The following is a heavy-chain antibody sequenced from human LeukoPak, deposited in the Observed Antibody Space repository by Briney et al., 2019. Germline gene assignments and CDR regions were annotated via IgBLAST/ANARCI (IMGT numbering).Heavy chain of an antibody. J-gene: IGHJ4*02. CDR1: GYSISSGYY. V-gene: IGHV4-38-2*01. CDR2: IYHSGST. CDR3: ARVPYYFDY. D-gene: IGHD1-1*01. Sequence: SETLSLTCAVSGYSISSGYYWGWIRQPPGKGLEWIGSIYHSGSTNYNPSLKSRVTISVDTSKNQFSLKLSSVTAADTAVYYCARVPYYFDYWRQGTLVTVSS.